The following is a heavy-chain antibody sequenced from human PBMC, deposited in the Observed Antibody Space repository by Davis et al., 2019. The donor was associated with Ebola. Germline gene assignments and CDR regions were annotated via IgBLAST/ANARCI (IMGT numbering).Heavy chain of an antibody. CDR3: ARELGRIAVADRGDY. D-gene: IGHD6-19*01. V-gene: IGHV1-69*04. J-gene: IGHJ4*02. CDR1: GGTFSSYA. CDR2: IIPILGIA. Sequence: SVKVSCKASGGTFSSYAISRVRQAPGQGLEWMGRIIPILGIANYAQKFQGRVTITADKSTSTAYMELSSLRSEDTAVYYCARELGRIAVADRGDYWGQGTLVTVSS.